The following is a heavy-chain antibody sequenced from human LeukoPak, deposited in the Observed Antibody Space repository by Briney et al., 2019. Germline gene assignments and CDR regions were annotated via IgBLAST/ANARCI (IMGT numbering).Heavy chain of an antibody. CDR3: AKQIGVVPAAIRGYYFDY. Sequence: GGSLRLSCAASGFTFSSYGMHWVRQAPGKGLEWVAFIRYDGSNKYYADSVKGRFTFSRDNSKTTLYQQMNSLRAEDTAVYYCAKQIGVVPAAIRGYYFDYWGQGTLVTVSS. V-gene: IGHV3-30*02. D-gene: IGHD2-2*02. CDR2: IRYDGSNK. CDR1: GFTFSSYG. J-gene: IGHJ4*02.